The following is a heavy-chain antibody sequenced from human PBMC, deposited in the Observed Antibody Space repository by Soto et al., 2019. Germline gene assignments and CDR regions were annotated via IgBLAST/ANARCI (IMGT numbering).Heavy chain of an antibody. CDR2: ISSSSSTI. J-gene: IGHJ6*03. Sequence: EVQLVESGGGLVQPGGSLRLSCAASGFTFSSYSMNWVRQAPGKGLEWVSYISSSSSTIYYADSVKGRFTISRDNAKNSLYLQMNSLRAEDTAVYYCARAPLSGYRIDDYYYYMDVWGKGTTVTVSS. CDR3: ARAPLSGYRIDDYYYYMDV. CDR1: GFTFSSYS. V-gene: IGHV3-48*01. D-gene: IGHD5-12*01.